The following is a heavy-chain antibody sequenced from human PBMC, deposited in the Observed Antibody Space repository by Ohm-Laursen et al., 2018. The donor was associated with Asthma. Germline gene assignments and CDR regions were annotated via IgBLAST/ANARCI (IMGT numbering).Heavy chain of an antibody. J-gene: IGHJ4*02. CDR3: ARDVNIAMLY. D-gene: IGHD5-18*01. CDR2: ISSSSTTI. V-gene: IGHV3-48*02. Sequence: SLRLSCSASGFTFSNYNMNWVRQAPGKGLEWVSYISSSSTTIYYADSVRGRFTISRDNAKNSLYLQMNSLRDEDTAVYYCARDVNIAMLYWGQGTLVTVSS. CDR1: GFTFSNYN.